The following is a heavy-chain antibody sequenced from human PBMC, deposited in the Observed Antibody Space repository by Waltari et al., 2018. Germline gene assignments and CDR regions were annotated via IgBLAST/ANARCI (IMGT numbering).Heavy chain of an antibody. V-gene: IGHV3-23*01. CDR2: VSGSGGNT. CDR1: GFSFSRYV. CDR3: ARDDDWSGRLVPAKERY. D-gene: IGHD3-3*01. J-gene: IGHJ4*02. Sequence: EVQLLESGGGLVQPGGSLRLSCASSGFSFSRYVMSWVRQAPGKGLEWVSSVSGSGGNTFYADSVKGRFTISRDNSKNTLSLQMKSLRAEDTALYYCARDDDWSGRLVPAKERYWGQGTLVTVSA.